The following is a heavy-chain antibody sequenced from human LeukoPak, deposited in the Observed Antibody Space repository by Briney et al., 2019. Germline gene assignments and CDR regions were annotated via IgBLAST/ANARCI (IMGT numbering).Heavy chain of an antibody. CDR3: ARVPVGDYRFYYYMDV. Sequence: GGSLRLSCAASGFTFSRYAMYWVRQAPGKGLEYVSAISSNGGSTYYANSVKGRFTISRDNSKNTLYLQMGSLRADDMAVYYCARVPVGDYRFYYYMDVWGKGTTVTVSS. J-gene: IGHJ6*03. D-gene: IGHD4-17*01. CDR2: ISSNGGST. CDR1: GFTFSRYA. V-gene: IGHV3-64*01.